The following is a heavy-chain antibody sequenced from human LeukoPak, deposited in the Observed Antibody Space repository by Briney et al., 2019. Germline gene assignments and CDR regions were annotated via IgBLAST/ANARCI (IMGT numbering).Heavy chain of an antibody. CDR1: GGTFSSYA. CDR3: ALPGGDIVVVPAAIAAFDY. V-gene: IGHV1-69*13. J-gene: IGHJ4*02. CDR2: IIPIFGTA. D-gene: IGHD2-2*02. Sequence: GASVKVSCKASGGTFSSYAISWVRQAPGRGLEWMGGIIPIFGTANYAQKFQGRVTITADESTSTAYMELSSLRSEDTAVYYCALPGGDIVVVPAAIAAFDYWGQGTLVTVSS.